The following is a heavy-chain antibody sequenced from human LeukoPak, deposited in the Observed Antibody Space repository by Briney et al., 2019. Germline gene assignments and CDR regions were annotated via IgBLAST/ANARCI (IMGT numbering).Heavy chain of an antibody. CDR1: GGSISSYY. CDR2: IYYSGST. CDR3: ARGACCSSTSCYGSFGY. D-gene: IGHD2-2*01. V-gene: IGHV4-59*01. Sequence: SETLSLSCTVSGGSISSYYWSWIRQPPGKGLEWIGYIYYSGSTNYNPSLKSRVTISVDTSKNQFSLKLSSVTAAGTAVYYCARGACCSSTSCYGSFGYWGQGTLVTVSS. J-gene: IGHJ4*02.